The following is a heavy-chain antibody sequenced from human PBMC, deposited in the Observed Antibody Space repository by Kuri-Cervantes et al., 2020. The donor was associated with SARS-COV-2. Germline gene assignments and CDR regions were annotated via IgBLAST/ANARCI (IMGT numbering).Heavy chain of an antibody. V-gene: IGHV4-39*07. D-gene: IGHD3-22*01. J-gene: IGHJ4*02. CDR1: GGSISSSSYY. CDR2: IYYSGST. CDR3: ARQPTYYYDSSGYYLDY. Sequence: SETLSLTCTVSGGSISSSSYYWGWIRQPPGKGLEWIGSIYYSGSTYYNPSLKSRVTISVDTSKNQLSLKLSSVTAADTAVYYCARQPTYYYDSSGYYLDYWGQGTLVTVSS.